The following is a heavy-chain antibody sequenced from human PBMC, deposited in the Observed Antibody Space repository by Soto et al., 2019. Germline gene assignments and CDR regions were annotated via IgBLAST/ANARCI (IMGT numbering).Heavy chain of an antibody. D-gene: IGHD3-10*01. V-gene: IGHV4-34*01. J-gene: IGHJ4*02. Sequence: SETLPLTCAVYGGSFSGYYWSWIRQPPGKGLEWIGEINHSGSTNYNPSLKSRVTISVDTSKNQFSLKLSSVTAADTAVYYCARIQTLGITMVRGVDKFDYWGQGTLVTVSS. CDR3: ARIQTLGITMVRGVDKFDY. CDR2: INHSGST. CDR1: GGSFSGYY.